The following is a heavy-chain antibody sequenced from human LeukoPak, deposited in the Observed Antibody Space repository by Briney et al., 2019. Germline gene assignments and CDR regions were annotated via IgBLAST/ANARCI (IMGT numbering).Heavy chain of an antibody. V-gene: IGHV3-23*01. CDR3: VIWGDYDVLTGYYVPDY. J-gene: IGHJ4*02. CDR2: FTGSGTNR. CDR1: GFTFSNYA. D-gene: IGHD3-9*01. Sequence: GASLRLSCVASGFTFSNYAMSWVRQAPGKGLEWVAAFTGSGTNRYYADSLKGRFTTSRDNSKNTVFLQMNSLRREDTAIYYCVIWGDYDVLTGYYVPDYWGQGTLVTVAS.